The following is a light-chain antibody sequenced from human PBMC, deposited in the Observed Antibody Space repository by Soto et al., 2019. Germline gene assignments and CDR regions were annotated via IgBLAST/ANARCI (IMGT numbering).Light chain of an antibody. CDR3: QHRSEWPVS. Sequence: EIVLTQSPATLSLSPGERATLSCRASQSVRSYLAWYQQKPGQAPRLLISDASNRATGIPARFSGSGSGTDFTLTISSLEPEDCAVYYCQHRSEWPVSFGQGTRLETK. V-gene: IGKV3-11*01. CDR2: DAS. J-gene: IGKJ5*01. CDR1: QSVRSY.